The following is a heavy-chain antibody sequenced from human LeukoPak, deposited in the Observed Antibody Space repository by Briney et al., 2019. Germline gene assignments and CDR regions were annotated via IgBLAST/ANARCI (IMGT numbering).Heavy chain of an antibody. CDR1: GYTFTSYA. V-gene: IGHV1-2*02. CDR2: INPNSGGT. Sequence: ASVKVSCKASGYTFTSYAMNWVRQAPGQGLEWMGWINPNSGGTNYAQKFQGRVTMTRDTSISTAYMELSRLRSDDTAVYYCARDPDSSGPYGPYFDYWGQGTLVTVSS. CDR3: ARDPDSSGPYGPYFDY. D-gene: IGHD3-22*01. J-gene: IGHJ4*02.